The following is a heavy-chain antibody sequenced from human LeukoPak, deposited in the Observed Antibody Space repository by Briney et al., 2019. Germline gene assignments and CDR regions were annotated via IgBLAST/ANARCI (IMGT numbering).Heavy chain of an antibody. Sequence: SETLSLTCAVYGGSFSGYYWSWIRQPPGKGLEWIGYIHYSGSTNYNPSLKSRVTISVDTSKNQFSLILSSVTTADTAVYYCAREVVAAAGTVDYWGQGTLVTVSS. CDR2: IHYSGST. CDR1: GGSFSGYY. CDR3: AREVVAAAGTVDY. J-gene: IGHJ4*02. D-gene: IGHD6-13*01. V-gene: IGHV4-59*01.